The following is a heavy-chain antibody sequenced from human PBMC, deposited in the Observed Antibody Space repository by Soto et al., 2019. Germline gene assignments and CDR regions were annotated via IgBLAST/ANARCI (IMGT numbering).Heavy chain of an antibody. V-gene: IGHV5-10-1*01. D-gene: IGHD5-18*01. CDR2: IDPSDSYT. CDR3: ARQKHNVDTVDFDY. J-gene: IGHJ4*02. CDR1: GYSFTSYW. Sequence: GESLKISCKGSGYSFTSYWISWVRQMPGKGLEWMGRIDPSDSYTNYSPSFQGHVTISADKSISTAYLQWSSLKASNTAMYYCARQKHNVDTVDFDYWGQGSLVNVSS.